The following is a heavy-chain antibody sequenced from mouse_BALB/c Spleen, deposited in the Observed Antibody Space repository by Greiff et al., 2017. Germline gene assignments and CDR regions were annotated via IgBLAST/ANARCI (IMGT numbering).Heavy chain of an antibody. CDR1: GYSFTGYN. J-gene: IGHJ4*01. D-gene: IGHD2-14*01. CDR3: ARGKVRRDYYAMDY. CDR2: IDPYYGGT. Sequence: VHVKQSGPELEKPGASVKISCKASGYSFTGYNMNWVKQSNGKSLEWIGNIDPYYGGTSYNQKFKGKATLTVDKSSSTAYMQLKSLTSEDSAVYYCARGKVRRDYYAMDYWGQGTSVTVAS. V-gene: IGHV1-39*01.